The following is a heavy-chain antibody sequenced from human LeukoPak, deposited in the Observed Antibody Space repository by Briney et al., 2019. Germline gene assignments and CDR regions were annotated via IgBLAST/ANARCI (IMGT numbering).Heavy chain of an antibody. CDR1: GGSISNYY. CDR2: ISYSGNT. J-gene: IGHJ4*02. V-gene: IGHV4-59*01. D-gene: IGHD1-26*01. Sequence: SETLSLTCTVSGGSISNYYWTWIRQPPGKGLEWIGFISYSGNTNYNPSLKSRVTISLDTSKNQFSLKLSSVTAADTAVYYCARRRPSGYFDYWGQGTLVTVSS. CDR3: ARRRPSGYFDY.